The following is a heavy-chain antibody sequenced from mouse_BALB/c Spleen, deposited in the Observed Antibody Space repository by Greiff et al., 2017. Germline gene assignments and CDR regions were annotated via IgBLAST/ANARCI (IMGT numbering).Heavy chain of an antibody. CDR3: TRVDGYSGVAY. J-gene: IGHJ3*01. CDR2: IDPETGGT. CDR1: GYTFTDYE. V-gene: IGHV1-15*01. Sequence: QVQLKQSGAELVRPGASVTLSCKASGYTFTDYEMHWVKQTPVHGLEWIGAIDPETGGTAYNQKFKGKATLTADKSSSTAYMELRSLTSEDSAVYYGTRVDGYSGVAYWGKGTLVTVSA. D-gene: IGHD2-3*01.